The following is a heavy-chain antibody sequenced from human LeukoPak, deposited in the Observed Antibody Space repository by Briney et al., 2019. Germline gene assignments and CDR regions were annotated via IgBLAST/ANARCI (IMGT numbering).Heavy chain of an antibody. CDR1: GFDFSGLY. V-gene: IGHV3-73*01. CDR2: IRNKPSSYTT. D-gene: IGHD2-15*01. Sequence: PGGSLRLSCAASGFDFSGLYMHWVCQASGRGLEWVGLIRNKPSSYTTLYAASVKGRFTIARDDSRNTAYLQMNSLKADDTAVYYCTRQHCSGGSCSYVDYWGQGTLVTVSS. J-gene: IGHJ4*02. CDR3: TRQHCSGGSCSYVDY.